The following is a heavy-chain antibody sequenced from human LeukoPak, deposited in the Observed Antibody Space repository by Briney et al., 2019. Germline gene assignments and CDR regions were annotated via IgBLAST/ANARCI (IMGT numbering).Heavy chain of an antibody. D-gene: IGHD3-10*01. J-gene: IGHJ3*02. CDR2: INPNSGGT. CDR1: GYTFTGYY. V-gene: IGHV1-2*06. CDR3: ARDSTVLWFGEENSFDI. Sequence: ASVKVSCKASGYTFTGYYMHWVRQAPGQGLEWMGRINPNSGGTNYAQKFQGRVTMTRDTSISTAYMELSRLRSDDTAVYYCARDSTVLWFGEENSFDIWGQGTMVTVSS.